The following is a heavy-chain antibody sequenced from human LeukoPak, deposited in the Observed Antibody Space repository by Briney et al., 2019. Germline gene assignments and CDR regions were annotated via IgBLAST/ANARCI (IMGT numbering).Heavy chain of an antibody. V-gene: IGHV1-2*06. CDR3: ARGIYSTDLYFYMDV. CDR1: GHAFTGYY. CDR2: INPNSGAT. D-gene: IGHD2/OR15-2a*01. J-gene: IGHJ6*03. Sequence: ASVKVSCKASGHAFTGYYMDWVRQAPGQGLEWMGRINPNSGATNYAQKFQGRVTVTRDTSISTAYMEFNGLRSDDTAVYYCARGIYSTDLYFYMDVWGKGTTVTVYS.